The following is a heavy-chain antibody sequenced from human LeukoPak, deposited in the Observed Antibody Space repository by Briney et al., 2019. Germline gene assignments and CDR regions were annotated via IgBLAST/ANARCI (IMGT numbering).Heavy chain of an antibody. V-gene: IGHV3-20*01. Sequence: GGSLRLSCAASGFTFSSYAMSWVRQAPGKGLEWVSGINWNGGSTGYADSVRGRFTISRDNAKNSLYLQMNSLRAEDTALYHCARDPSGSYFSGAFDIWGQGTMVTVSS. CDR3: ARDPSGSYFSGAFDI. D-gene: IGHD1-26*01. CDR2: INWNGGST. CDR1: GFTFSSYA. J-gene: IGHJ3*02.